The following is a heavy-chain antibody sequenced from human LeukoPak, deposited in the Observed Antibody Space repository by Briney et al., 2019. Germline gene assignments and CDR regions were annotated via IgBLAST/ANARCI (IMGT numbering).Heavy chain of an antibody. V-gene: IGHV3-20*04. CDR3: VKDIKYSGMFSFDY. D-gene: IGHD5-18*01. CDR2: INWNGGST. CDR1: GFTFDDYG. J-gene: IGHJ4*02. Sequence: GSLRLSCAASGFTFDDYGMSWVRQAPGKGLEWVSGINWNGGSTGYADSVKGRFTISRDNAENSLYLQMNSLRPEDSALYYCVKDIKYSGMFSFDYWGQGTLVTVSS.